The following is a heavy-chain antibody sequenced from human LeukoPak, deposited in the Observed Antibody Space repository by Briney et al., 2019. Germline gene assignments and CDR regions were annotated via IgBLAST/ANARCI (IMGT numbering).Heavy chain of an antibody. J-gene: IGHJ4*02. CDR3: ARGVFTYYYDSTGYPDY. CDR1: GFTFSDFY. D-gene: IGHD3-22*01. Sequence: PGGSLRLSCAASGFTFSDFYMSWIRQAPGKGLEWVSYISSSGNTIYYADSVKGRFTISRDNAKNSLYLQMNSLRAEDTAVYYCARGVFTYYYDSTGYPDYWGQGTLVTVSS. V-gene: IGHV3-11*01. CDR2: ISSSGNTI.